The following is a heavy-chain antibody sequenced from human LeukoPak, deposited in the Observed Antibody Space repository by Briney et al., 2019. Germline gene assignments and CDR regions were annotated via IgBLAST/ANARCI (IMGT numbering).Heavy chain of an antibody. CDR2: ISYDGSNK. CDR3: AGGSPPSYYYMDV. CDR1: GFTFSSYA. J-gene: IGHJ6*03. V-gene: IGHV3-30*01. Sequence: GGSLRLSCAASGFTFSSYAMHWVRQAPGKGLEWVAVISYDGSNKYYADSVKGRFTISRDNSKNTLYLQMNSLRAEDTAVYYCAGGSPPSYYYMDVWGKGTTVTVSS.